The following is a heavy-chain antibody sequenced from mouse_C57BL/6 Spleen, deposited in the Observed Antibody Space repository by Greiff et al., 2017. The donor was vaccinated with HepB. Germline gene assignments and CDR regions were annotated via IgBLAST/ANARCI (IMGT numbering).Heavy chain of an antibody. CDR3: ARNPYGNYDAY. V-gene: IGHV1-61*01. CDR1: GYTFTSYW. J-gene: IGHJ3*01. D-gene: IGHD2-1*01. CDR2: IYPSDSET. Sequence: QVQLQQPGAELVRPGSSVKLSCQASGYTFTSYWMDWVKQRPGQGLEWIGNIYPSDSETHYNQKFKDKATLTVDKSSSTAYMQLSSLTSEDSAVYYCARNPYGNYDAYWGQGTLVTVSA.